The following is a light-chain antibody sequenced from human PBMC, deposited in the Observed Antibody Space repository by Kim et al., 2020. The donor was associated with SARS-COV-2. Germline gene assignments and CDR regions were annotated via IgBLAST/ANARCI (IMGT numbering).Light chain of an antibody. CDR3: SSYTSSFTWV. V-gene: IGLV2-14*03. Sequence: GKSITISCTGTSSDIGGYNYVSWYQQYPGKAPKLIIYDVNKWPSGLSNRFSGSKSGNTASLIISGLQAEDEADYYCSSYTSSFTWVFGGGTQLTVL. J-gene: IGLJ3*02. CDR1: SSDIGGYNY. CDR2: DVN.